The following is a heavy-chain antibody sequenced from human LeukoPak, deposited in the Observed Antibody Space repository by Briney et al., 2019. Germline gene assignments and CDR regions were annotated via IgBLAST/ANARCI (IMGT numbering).Heavy chain of an antibody. CDR1: GFTFSSYE. D-gene: IGHD3-22*01. Sequence: GGSLRLSCAASGFTFSSYEMNWVRQAPGKGLEWVSYISSSGSTIYYADSVKGRFTISRDNSKNTLYLQMNSLRAEDTAVYYCAKDFQYYYDSSGYSSYFDYWGQGTLVTVSS. CDR3: AKDFQYYYDSSGYSSYFDY. J-gene: IGHJ4*02. CDR2: ISSSGSTI. V-gene: IGHV3-48*03.